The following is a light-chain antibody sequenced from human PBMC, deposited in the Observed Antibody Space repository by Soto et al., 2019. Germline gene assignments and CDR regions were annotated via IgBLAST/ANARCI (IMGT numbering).Light chain of an antibody. CDR2: GAS. CDR3: QQYGTSLFT. V-gene: IGKV3-20*01. CDR1: QSVSSSY. J-gene: IGKJ3*01. Sequence: EIVLTQSPGTLSLSPGERATLSCRASQSVSSSYLAWYQQKPGQAPRLLIYGASSRATGIPDRFSGSGSGTDFALSISGLEPEGFAVYYCQQYGTSLFTFGPGTKVDIK.